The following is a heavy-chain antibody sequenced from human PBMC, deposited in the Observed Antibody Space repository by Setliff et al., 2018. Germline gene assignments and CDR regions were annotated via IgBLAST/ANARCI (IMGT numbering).Heavy chain of an antibody. J-gene: IGHJ3*02. Sequence: ASVKVSCKASGYTFTSYGISWVRQAPGQGLEWMGWISAYNGNTNYAQKLQGRVTMTTDTSTSTAYVELRSLRSDDTAVYYCARVLFHCSSTSCYLDAFDIWGQGTMVTVSS. CDR2: ISAYNGNT. CDR1: GYTFTSYG. V-gene: IGHV1-18*01. D-gene: IGHD2-2*01. CDR3: ARVLFHCSSTSCYLDAFDI.